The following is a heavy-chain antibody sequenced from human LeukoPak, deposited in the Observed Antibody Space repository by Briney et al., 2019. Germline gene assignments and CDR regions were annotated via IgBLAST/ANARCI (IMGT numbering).Heavy chain of an antibody. V-gene: IGHV4-30-4*01. J-gene: IGHJ4*02. CDR3: ARDQGDY. Sequence: SETLSLTCTVSGGSISSDDYYWSWIRQPPGKGLEWIGYIYYSGITYYNPSLKSRVTISVDTSKNQFSLKLSSVTAADTAVYYCARDQGDYWGQGTLVTVSS. CDR1: GGSISSDDYY. CDR2: IYYSGIT.